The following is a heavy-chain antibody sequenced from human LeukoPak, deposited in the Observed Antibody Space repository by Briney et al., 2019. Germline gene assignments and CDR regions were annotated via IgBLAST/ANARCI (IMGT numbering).Heavy chain of an antibody. CDR2: IYYSGST. V-gene: IGHV4-59*01. CDR3: ARGLGMAPN. CDR1: GGSISSYY. Sequence: SETLSLTCTVSGGSISSYYWSWIRQPPGKGLEWIGYIYYSGSTNYNPSLKSRVTISVDTSKNQFSLKLSSVTAADTAVYYCARGLGMAPNWGQGTLVTVSS. D-gene: IGHD7-27*01. J-gene: IGHJ4*02.